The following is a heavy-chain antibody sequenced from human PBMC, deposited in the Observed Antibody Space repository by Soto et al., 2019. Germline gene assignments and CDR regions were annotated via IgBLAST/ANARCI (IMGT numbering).Heavy chain of an antibody. CDR2: ISSSSSTI. J-gene: IGHJ6*02. CDR1: GFTFSSYS. CDR3: ASLILGYCSSTSCYAYYYYGMDV. D-gene: IGHD2-2*01. V-gene: IGHV3-48*02. Sequence: GGSLRLSCAASGFTFSSYSMNWVRQAPGKGLEWVSYISSSSSTIYYADSVKGRFTISRDNAKNSLYLQMNSLRDEDTAVCYCASLILGYCSSTSCYAYYYYGMDVWGQGTTVTVSS.